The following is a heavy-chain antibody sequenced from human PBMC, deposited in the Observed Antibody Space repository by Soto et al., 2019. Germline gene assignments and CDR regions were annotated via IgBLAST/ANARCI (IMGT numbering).Heavy chain of an antibody. D-gene: IGHD2-8*01. CDR3: ARDYEYCTNGVCSVWFDP. CDR1: GYTFTGYY. V-gene: IGHV1-2*04. J-gene: IGHJ5*02. Sequence: ASVKVSFKASGYTFTGYYMHWVRQAPGQGLEWMGWINPNSGGTNYAQKFQGWVTMTRDTSISTAYMELGRLRSDDTAVYYCARDYEYCTNGVCSVWFDPWGQGTLVTVSS. CDR2: INPNSGGT.